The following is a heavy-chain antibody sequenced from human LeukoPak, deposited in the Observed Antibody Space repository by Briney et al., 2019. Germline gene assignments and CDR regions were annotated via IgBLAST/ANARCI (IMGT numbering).Heavy chain of an antibody. J-gene: IGHJ4*02. CDR3: ARIGGIAVSGAGDY. CDR1: GYTFTSYG. V-gene: IGHV1-18*01. D-gene: IGHD6-19*01. CDR2: ISAYKGNT. Sequence: ASVKVSCKASGYTFTSYGISWVRQAPGQGLEWMGWISAYKGNTNYVQKFQGRVTMTTDTSTSTAYMELRSLRSDDTAVYYCARIGGIAVSGAGDYWGQGTLVTVSS.